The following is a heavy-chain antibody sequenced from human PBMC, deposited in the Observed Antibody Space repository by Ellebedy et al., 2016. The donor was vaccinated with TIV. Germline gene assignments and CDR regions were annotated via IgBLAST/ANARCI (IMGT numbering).Heavy chain of an antibody. J-gene: IGHJ3*01. CDR1: GFTFSRYW. CDR2: INQDGSEK. Sequence: GESLKISCAAPGFTFSRYWMSWVRQAPGKGLEWVANINQDGSEKYYVDSVRGRFTISRDNAKNSLYLQMNSLGADDSAVYYCATEGSYGDYRSPAHAFEFWGQGTMVTVSS. V-gene: IGHV3-7*01. CDR3: ATEGSYGDYRSPAHAFEF. D-gene: IGHD4-17*01.